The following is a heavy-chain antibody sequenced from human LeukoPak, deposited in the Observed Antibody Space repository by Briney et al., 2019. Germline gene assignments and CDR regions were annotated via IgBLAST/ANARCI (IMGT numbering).Heavy chain of an antibody. Sequence: ASVIVSCEASGFTFTSYYMHWVRQAPGQGLEWMAWINPNRGSKNYAQKFQGRLTMTRDTSISTAYMELSRLRSDDTAVYYCARGPPTIFGVVIMDYYYGMDVWGQGTTVTVSS. D-gene: IGHD3-3*01. CDR2: INPNRGSK. J-gene: IGHJ6*02. CDR3: ARGPPTIFGVVIMDYYYGMDV. CDR1: GFTFTSYY. V-gene: IGHV1-2*02.